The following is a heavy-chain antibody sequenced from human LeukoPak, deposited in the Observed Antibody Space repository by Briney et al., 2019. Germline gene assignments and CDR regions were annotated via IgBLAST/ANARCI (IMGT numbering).Heavy chain of an antibody. D-gene: IGHD6-19*01. V-gene: IGHV3-21*01. J-gene: IGHJ4*02. CDR3: ARDLGSYSSGWYMGFDY. CDR1: GFTFSDYT. Sequence: GGSLRLSCAASGFTFSDYTLNWVRQAPGKGLEWVSSMTGRKSYIFYADSVKGRFTISRDNAENSVYLQMNNLGAEDTAIYYCARDLGSYSSGWYMGFDYWGQGTLVTVSS. CDR2: MTGRKSYI.